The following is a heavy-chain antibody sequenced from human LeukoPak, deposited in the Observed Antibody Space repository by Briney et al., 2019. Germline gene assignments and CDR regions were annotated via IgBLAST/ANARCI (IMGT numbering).Heavy chain of an antibody. CDR2: IIPIIGTA. V-gene: IGHV1-69*05. D-gene: IGHD1-26*01. CDR1: GGTFSSYA. J-gene: IGHJ4*02. CDR3: ASAWGTSGGAFDY. Sequence: ASLKVSCKASGGTFSSYAISWVRQAPGQGLEWMGGIIPIIGTANYAQKFQGRVTITTDESTSTAYMELSSLRSEDTAVYYCASAWGTSGGAFDYWGQGTLVTVSS.